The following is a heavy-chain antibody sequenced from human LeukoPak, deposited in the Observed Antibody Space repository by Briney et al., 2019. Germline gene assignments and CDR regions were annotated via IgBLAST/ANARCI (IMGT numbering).Heavy chain of an antibody. CDR3: AKDPAGSGTHDRYFDY. D-gene: IGHD3-10*01. CDR1: GFTFSSYA. V-gene: IGHV3-23*01. Sequence: GGSLRLSCAASGFTFSSYAMSWVRQAPGKGLEWVSAISGSGGSTYYADSVKGRFTISRDNSKNTLYLQMSSLRAEDTAVYYCAKDPAGSGTHDRYFDYWGQGTLVTVSS. J-gene: IGHJ4*02. CDR2: ISGSGGST.